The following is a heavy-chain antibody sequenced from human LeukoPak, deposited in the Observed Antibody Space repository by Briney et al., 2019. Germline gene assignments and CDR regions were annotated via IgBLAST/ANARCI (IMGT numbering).Heavy chain of an antibody. CDR1: GESFSGHY. CDR3: REEHRPTFMANYFDY. J-gene: IGHJ4*02. CDR2: SDHSGST. D-gene: IGHD1/OR15-1a*01. V-gene: IGHV4-34*01. Sequence: PSETLSLTCAVYGESFSGHYWSWIRQSPEKGLEWIGESDHSGSTNYNPSLKSRVTISVDKSKNQFSLKLNSVTAADTAVYYCREEHRPTFMANYFDYWGQGTLVTVSS.